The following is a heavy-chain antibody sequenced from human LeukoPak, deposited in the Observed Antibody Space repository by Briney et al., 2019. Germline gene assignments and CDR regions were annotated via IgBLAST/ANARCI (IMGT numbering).Heavy chain of an antibody. J-gene: IGHJ4*02. Sequence: ASVKVSCKASGYTFTSYDINWVRQATGQGLGWMGWINPNSGGTNYAQKFQGRVTMTRDTSISTAYMELSRLRSDDTAVYYCAARYYYDSSGRFDYWGQGILVTVSS. D-gene: IGHD3-22*01. CDR1: GYTFTSYD. V-gene: IGHV1-2*02. CDR3: AARYYYDSSGRFDY. CDR2: INPNSGGT.